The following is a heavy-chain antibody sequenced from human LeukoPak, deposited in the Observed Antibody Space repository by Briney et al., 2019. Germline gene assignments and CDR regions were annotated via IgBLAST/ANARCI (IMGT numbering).Heavy chain of an antibody. CDR2: ISGSGGST. D-gene: IGHD6-19*01. CDR3: AKQTAVAGSPYYFDY. CDR1: GFTFSSYG. V-gene: IGHV3-23*01. J-gene: IGHJ4*02. Sequence: GGSLRLSCAASGFTFSSYGMSWVRQAPGKGLEWVSAISGSGGSTYYADSVKGRFTISRDNSKNTLYLQMNSLRAEDTAVYYCAKQTAVAGSPYYFDYWGQGTLVTVSS.